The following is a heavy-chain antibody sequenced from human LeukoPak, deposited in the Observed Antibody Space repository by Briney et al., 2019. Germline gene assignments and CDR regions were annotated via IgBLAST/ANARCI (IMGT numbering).Heavy chain of an antibody. V-gene: IGHV3-23*01. J-gene: IGHJ4*02. CDR2: ISGSGGST. Sequence: GGSLRLSCAASGFTFSSYAMSWVRQAPGKGLEWVSAISGSGGSTYYADSVKGRFTISRDNSKNTLYLQMNSLTAEDTAVYYCAKYSVQLWDNFDYWGQGTLVTVSS. CDR3: AKYSVQLWDNFDY. D-gene: IGHD5-18*01. CDR1: GFTFSSYA.